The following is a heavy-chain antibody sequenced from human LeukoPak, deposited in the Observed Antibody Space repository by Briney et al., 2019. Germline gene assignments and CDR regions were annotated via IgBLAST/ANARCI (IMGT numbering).Heavy chain of an antibody. Sequence: PGGSLRLSCAASGFSVSSNYMSWVRQAPGKGLEWVANIKQDGSDKYHVDSVKGRFTISRDNAKNSLYLQMNSLRAEDTAVYYCARMYYDSNASPFDYWGQGTLVTVSS. CDR3: ARMYYDSNASPFDY. J-gene: IGHJ4*02. CDR2: IKQDGSDK. D-gene: IGHD3-16*01. V-gene: IGHV3-7*04. CDR1: GFSVSSNY.